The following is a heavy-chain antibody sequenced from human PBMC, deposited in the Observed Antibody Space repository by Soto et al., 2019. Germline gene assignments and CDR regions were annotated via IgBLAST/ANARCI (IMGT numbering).Heavy chain of an antibody. CDR3: ARGPLSITMFGVVTPPYYYYMDV. Sequence: GASVKVSCKASGGTFSSYTISWVRQAPGQGLEWMGRIIPILGIANYAQKFQGRVTITADKSTSTAYMELSSLRSEDTAVYYCARGPLSITMFGVVTPPYYYYMDVWGKGTTVTVSS. CDR2: IIPILGIA. D-gene: IGHD3-3*01. CDR1: GGTFSSYT. V-gene: IGHV1-69*02. J-gene: IGHJ6*03.